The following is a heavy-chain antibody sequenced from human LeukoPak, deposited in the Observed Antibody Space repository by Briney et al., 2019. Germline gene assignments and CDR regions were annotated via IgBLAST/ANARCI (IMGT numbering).Heavy chain of an antibody. J-gene: IGHJ4*02. D-gene: IGHD4-17*01. CDR2: INQDGSEK. V-gene: IGHV3-7*01. Sequence: GGSLRLSCAASGFTFKNSWMSWARQAPGKGLEWVANINQDGSEKYYVDSVKGRFTISRDDAKASVYLQMNSLRAEDTAFYYCARAMGDYDIDYWGQGILVTVSS. CDR1: GFTFKNSW. CDR3: ARAMGDYDIDY.